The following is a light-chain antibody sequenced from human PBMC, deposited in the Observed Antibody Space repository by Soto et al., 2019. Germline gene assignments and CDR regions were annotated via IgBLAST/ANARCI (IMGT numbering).Light chain of an antibody. J-gene: IGKJ3*01. CDR2: AAS. Sequence: DIQMTQSPSTVSASVGDGVTITCRASQRIGTWLAWFQQKPGKAPKLLISAASTLQSGVPSRFGGSGSGTDFTLTITDLQPEDVATYYCQQANSFPLTFGPGTKVDIK. CDR1: QRIGTW. V-gene: IGKV1-12*01. CDR3: QQANSFPLT.